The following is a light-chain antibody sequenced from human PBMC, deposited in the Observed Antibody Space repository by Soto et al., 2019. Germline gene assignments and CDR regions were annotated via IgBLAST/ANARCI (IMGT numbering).Light chain of an antibody. V-gene: IGLV2-8*01. Sequence: QSVLTQPPSASGSPGQSVTISCTGTSSDVGGYNYVSWYQQHPGKAPQLMIYEVSKRPSVVPDRFSGSKSGNTASLTVSGLQAEDEADYYCSSYAGSNNIYVFGTGTKVTVL. J-gene: IGLJ1*01. CDR3: SSYAGSNNIYV. CDR2: EVS. CDR1: SSDVGGYNY.